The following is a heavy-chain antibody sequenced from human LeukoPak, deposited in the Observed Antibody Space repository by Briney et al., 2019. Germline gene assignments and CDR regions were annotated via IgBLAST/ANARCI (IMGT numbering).Heavy chain of an antibody. CDR3: AKGYCSGGSCYYAAFDI. CDR1: GFTFISYA. Sequence: PGGSLRLSCAASGFTFISYAMSWVRQAPGKGLEWVSAISGSGGSTYYADSVKGRFTISRDNSKNTLYLQMNSLRGEDAAVYYCAKGYCSGGSCYYAAFDIWGQGTMVTVSS. V-gene: IGHV3-23*01. CDR2: ISGSGGST. J-gene: IGHJ3*02. D-gene: IGHD2-15*01.